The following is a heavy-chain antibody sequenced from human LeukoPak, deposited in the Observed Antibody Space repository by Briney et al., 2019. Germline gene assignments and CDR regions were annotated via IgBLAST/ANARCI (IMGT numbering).Heavy chain of an antibody. Sequence: ASVKVSCKASGYTFTSYGISWVRQAPGQGLEWMRGIIPIFGTANYAQKFQGRVTITADESTSTAYMELSSLRSEDTAVYYCARATLPLRYFDWSTHFPFDYWGQGTLVTVSS. V-gene: IGHV1-69*13. CDR2: IIPIFGTA. D-gene: IGHD3-9*01. CDR3: ARATLPLRYFDWSTHFPFDY. J-gene: IGHJ4*02. CDR1: GYTFTSYG.